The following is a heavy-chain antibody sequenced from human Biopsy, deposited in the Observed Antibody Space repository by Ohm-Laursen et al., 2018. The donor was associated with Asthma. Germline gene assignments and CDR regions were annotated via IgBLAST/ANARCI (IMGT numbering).Heavy chain of an antibody. CDR3: VRHQYSSSWSTFDY. CDR2: MYHSGSP. CDR1: GGSITSSSYY. Sequence: TLSLTCVVSGGSITSSSYYWGWIRQPPGKGMEWIGSMYHSGSPYYHPSLKSRATISLDTSKNQLSLKMSSVTAADTAVYFCVRHQYSSSWSTFDYWGQGALVTVSS. V-gene: IGHV4-39*01. J-gene: IGHJ4*02. D-gene: IGHD3-22*01.